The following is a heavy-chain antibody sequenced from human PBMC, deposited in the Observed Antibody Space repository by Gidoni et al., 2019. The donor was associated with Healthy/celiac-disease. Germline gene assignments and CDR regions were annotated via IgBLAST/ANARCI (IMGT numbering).Heavy chain of an antibody. CDR3: ARYGMPIGRGYTDFDY. Sequence: NYNPSLKSRVTISVDTSKNQFSLKLSSVTAADTAVYYCARYGMPIGRGYTDFDYWGQGTLVTVSS. J-gene: IGHJ4*02. V-gene: IGHV4-59*01. D-gene: IGHD5-12*01.